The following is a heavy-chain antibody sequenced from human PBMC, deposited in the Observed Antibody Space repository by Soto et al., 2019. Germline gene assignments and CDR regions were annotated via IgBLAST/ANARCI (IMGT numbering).Heavy chain of an antibody. J-gene: IGHJ4*02. CDR1: GFTFSSYG. CDR2: IWYDGSNK. V-gene: IGHV3-33*01. Sequence: QVQLVESGGGVVQPGRSLRLSCAASGFTFSSYGRHWVLQAPGQGLEWVAVIWYDGSNKYYAASAKGRFTISRDNSKNPLYLQENSLRAEDTAVYYCVRGDGSSWYTGYFDYWGKGTLVTVSS. CDR3: VRGDGSSWYTGYFDY. D-gene: IGHD6-13*01.